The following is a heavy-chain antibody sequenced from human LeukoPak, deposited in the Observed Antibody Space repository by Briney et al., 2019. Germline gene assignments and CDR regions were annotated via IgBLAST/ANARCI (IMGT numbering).Heavy chain of an antibody. V-gene: IGHV3-53*01. CDR3: AKDGYCSSTSCFVNWFDP. J-gene: IGHJ5*02. CDR1: GFTVSSNY. D-gene: IGHD2-2*03. Sequence: PGGSLRLSCAASGFTVSSNYMSWVRQAPGKGLEWVSVIYSGGSTYYADSVKGRFTISRDNSKNTLYLQMNSLRAEDTAVYYCAKDGYCSSTSCFVNWFDPWGQGTLVTVSS. CDR2: IYSGGST.